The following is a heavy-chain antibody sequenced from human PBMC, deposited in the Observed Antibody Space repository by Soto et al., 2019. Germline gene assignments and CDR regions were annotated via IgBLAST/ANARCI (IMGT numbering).Heavy chain of an antibody. CDR1: GFTFSSHS. Sequence: GGSLRLSCAASGFTFSSHSINWVRQAPGKGLEWVSYISGSGATKYYADSVKGRFTISRDNARNSLYLQMSSLSDEDTAVYYCARAIRGFSYVVDYWGQGTLVTVS. V-gene: IGHV3-48*02. J-gene: IGHJ4*02. CDR3: ARAIRGFSYVVDY. D-gene: IGHD5-18*01. CDR2: ISGSGATK.